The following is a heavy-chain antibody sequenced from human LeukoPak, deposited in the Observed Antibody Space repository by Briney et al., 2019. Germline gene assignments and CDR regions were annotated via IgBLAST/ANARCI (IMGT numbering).Heavy chain of an antibody. CDR3: ARDPQWLVQGHYYYGMDV. CDR2: IYTSGST. CDR1: GGSISSYY. J-gene: IGHJ6*02. Sequence: SETLSLTCTVSGGSISSYYWSWIRQPAGKGLEWIGRIYTSGSTNYNPSLKSRVTMSVDTSKNQFSLKLSSVTAADTAVYYCARDPQWLVQGHYYYGMDVWGQGTTVTVSS. D-gene: IGHD6-19*01. V-gene: IGHV4-4*07.